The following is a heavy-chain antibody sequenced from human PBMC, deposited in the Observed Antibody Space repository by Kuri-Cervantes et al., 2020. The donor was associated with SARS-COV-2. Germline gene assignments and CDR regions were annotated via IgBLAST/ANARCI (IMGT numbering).Heavy chain of an antibody. D-gene: IGHD7-27*01. CDR2: FYSGRT. CDR3: ARPALGTNGNFDY. CDR1: GDYLSSSRHY. J-gene: IGHJ4*02. V-gene: IGHV4-39*01. Sequence: SETLSLTCTVSGDYLSSSRHYWGWIRQSPGKGLEWIGTFYSGRTYYNPSFTSRVTISVDTSKNQFSLTMSSVTATDTAVYYCARPALGTNGNFDYWGQGILVTVSS.